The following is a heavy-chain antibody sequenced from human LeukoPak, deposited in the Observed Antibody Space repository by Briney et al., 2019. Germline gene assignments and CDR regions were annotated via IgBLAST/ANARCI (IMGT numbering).Heavy chain of an antibody. J-gene: IGHJ4*02. CDR3: TRVAGLNAY. V-gene: IGHV4-34*01. CDR1: GRSFSGYY. D-gene: IGHD2-15*01. CDR2: INHSGST. Sequence: SETLPLTCAVYGRSFSGYYWSWNRQPPGKGLEWIGEINHSGSTNYDPSLKSRVTISVDTSKNQFSLKLSSVTAADTAVYYCTRVAGLNAYWGQGTLVTVSS.